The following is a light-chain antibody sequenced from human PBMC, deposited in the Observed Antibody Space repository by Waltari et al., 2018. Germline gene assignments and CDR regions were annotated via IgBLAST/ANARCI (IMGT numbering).Light chain of an antibody. V-gene: IGKV3-20*01. CDR1: QSVGRA. CDR3: QMYVRLPVT. J-gene: IGKJ1*01. CDR2: DTS. Sequence: IVLTQSPGTRASSPGERATLSCRASQSVGRALAWYQQKPGQAPRLLIYDTSTRATGIPDRFSGSGSGTDFSLTISRVEPEDFAVYYCQMYVRLPVTFGQGTKVEVK.